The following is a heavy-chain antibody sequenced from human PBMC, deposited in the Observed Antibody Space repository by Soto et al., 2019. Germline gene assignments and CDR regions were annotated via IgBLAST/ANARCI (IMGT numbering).Heavy chain of an antibody. Sequence: VSCKACGVSFTSSAVRWARQTSEQRLEWIGWIVVGSGNTNYAQKFQERVTITRDMSTSTAYMELSSLRSEDTAVYYCAADPPVLAAAGPRYGMDVRGQGTTVTVSS. CDR1: GVSFTSSA. CDR2: IVVGSGNT. D-gene: IGHD6-13*01. V-gene: IGHV1-58*01. CDR3: AADPPVLAAAGPRYGMDV. J-gene: IGHJ6*02.